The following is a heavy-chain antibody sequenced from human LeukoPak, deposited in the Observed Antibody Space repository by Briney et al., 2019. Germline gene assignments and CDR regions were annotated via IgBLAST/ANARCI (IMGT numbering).Heavy chain of an antibody. CDR2: FNGDDSGT. CDR1: GFTFSSYW. J-gene: IGHJ6*02. CDR3: AREKDYYGMDV. V-gene: IGHV3-74*01. Sequence: EGSLRLSCAASGFTFSSYWMHWVRQAPGKGLVWVSYFNGDDSGTNHADSVKGRFTISRDNAKNSLYLQMNSLRAEDTAVYYCAREKDYYGMDVWGQGTTVTVSS.